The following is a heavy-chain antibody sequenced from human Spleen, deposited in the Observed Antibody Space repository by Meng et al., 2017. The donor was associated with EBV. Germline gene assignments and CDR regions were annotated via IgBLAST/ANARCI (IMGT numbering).Heavy chain of an antibody. V-gene: IGHV4-59*12. J-gene: IGHJ4*02. D-gene: IGHD1-26*01. CDR2: IYSTGST. CDR1: GGSITGYY. CDR3: ASLIVDATGRDY. Sequence: QVQLQESGPGRVKPSATLSLTCNVSGGSITGYYWTWIRQPPGKGLEWIGFIYSTGSTNDNPSLKSRVSILLDTSKSQFSLRLRSVTAADTAVYYCASLIVDATGRDYWGQGTLVTVSS.